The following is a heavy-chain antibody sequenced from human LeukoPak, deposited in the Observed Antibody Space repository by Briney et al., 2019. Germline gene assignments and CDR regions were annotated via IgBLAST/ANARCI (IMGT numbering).Heavy chain of an antibody. CDR3: ARGAPVPGTGGD. Sequence: GGSLRLSCAASGFSFSSYEMNWVRQAPGKGLEWVSYISGSGITIYYAESVKGRFTISRDNAKNSMYLQMSSLRAEDTAIYYCARGAPVPGTGGDWGQGTLVTVSS. CDR2: ISGSGITI. J-gene: IGHJ4*02. V-gene: IGHV3-48*03. CDR1: GFSFSSYE. D-gene: IGHD6-19*01.